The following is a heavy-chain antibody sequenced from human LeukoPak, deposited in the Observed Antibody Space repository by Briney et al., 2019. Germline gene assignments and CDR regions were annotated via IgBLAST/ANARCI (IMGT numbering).Heavy chain of an antibody. V-gene: IGHV3-30*04. CDR1: GFTFSSYA. J-gene: IGHJ4*02. CDR2: ISYDGSNK. Sequence: GGSLRLSCAASGFTFSSYAMHWVRQAPGKGLEWVAVISYDGSNKYYADSVKGRFTISRDNSKNTLYLQMNSLRAEDTAVYYRARDPGYCSGGSCYSYYFDYWGQGTLVTVSS. CDR3: ARDPGYCSGGSCYSYYFDY. D-gene: IGHD2-15*01.